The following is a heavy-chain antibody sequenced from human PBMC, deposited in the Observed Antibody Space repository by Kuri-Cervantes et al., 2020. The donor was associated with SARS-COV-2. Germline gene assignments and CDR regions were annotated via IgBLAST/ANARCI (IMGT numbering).Heavy chain of an antibody. CDR1: GFTFSSYA. V-gene: IGHV3-30*07. CDR3: ARMGQQLQRTLLGY. Sequence: GEYLKIYCAASGFTFSSYAMHWVRQAPGKGLEWVAVISYDGSNKYYADSVKGRFTISRDNSKNTLYLQMNSLRAEDTAVYYCARMGQQLQRTLLGYWGQGTLVTVSS. D-gene: IGHD6-13*01. CDR2: ISYDGSNK. J-gene: IGHJ4*02.